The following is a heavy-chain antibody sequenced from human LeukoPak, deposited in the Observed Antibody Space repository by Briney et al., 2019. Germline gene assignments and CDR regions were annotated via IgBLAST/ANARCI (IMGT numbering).Heavy chain of an antibody. CDR2: IKSKANGGTT. J-gene: IGHJ6*02. D-gene: IGHD3-22*01. CDR1: GFTFTNAW. Sequence: PGGSLRLSCAASGFTFTNAWMSWVRQAPGKGLEWVGRIKSKANGGTTDYAAPVKGRFTIARDDSETTLYLQMNSLRAEDTAVYYCARAYYYDSSGYLYYYYGMDVWGQGTTVTVSS. CDR3: ARAYYYDSSGYLYYYYGMDV. V-gene: IGHV3-15*01.